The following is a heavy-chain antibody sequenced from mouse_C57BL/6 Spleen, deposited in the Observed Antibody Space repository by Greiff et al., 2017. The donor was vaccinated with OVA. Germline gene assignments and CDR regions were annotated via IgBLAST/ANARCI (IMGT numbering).Heavy chain of an antibody. CDR3: ARSVYYYGSSLDD. J-gene: IGHJ2*01. Sequence: VKLQESGAELVRPGASVKLSCKASGYTFTDYYINWVKQRPGQGLEWIARIYPGSGNTYYNEKFKGKATLTAEKSSSPAYMQLSSLTSEESAVYFCARSVYYYGSSLDDGGQGTTLTVSS. V-gene: IGHV1-76*01. D-gene: IGHD1-1*01. CDR1: GYTFTDYY. CDR2: IYPGSGNT.